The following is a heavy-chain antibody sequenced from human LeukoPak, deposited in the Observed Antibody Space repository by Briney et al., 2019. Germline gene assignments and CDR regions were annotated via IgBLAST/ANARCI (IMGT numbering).Heavy chain of an antibody. D-gene: IGHD7-27*01. J-gene: IGHJ4*02. CDR3: ASNTGTVFDY. CDR1: GFTFSSYA. Sequence: GSLRLSCAASGFTFSSYAMSWIRQPPGKGLEWIGYVYYTGSTEYNPSLRSRVTISLDLSKHQFSLNLTSVTAADTAVYHCASNTGTVFDYWGQGALVTVSS. CDR2: VYYTGST. V-gene: IGHV4-59*01.